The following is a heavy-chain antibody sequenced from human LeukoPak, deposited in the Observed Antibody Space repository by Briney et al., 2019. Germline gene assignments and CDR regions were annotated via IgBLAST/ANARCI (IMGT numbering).Heavy chain of an antibody. CDR3: AKWGDYDVLTGYYDPDY. V-gene: IGHV3-23*01. CDR1: GFTFSNYA. J-gene: IGHJ4*02. Sequence: GGSLRLSCAAPGFTFSNYAMCWVRPAPGKGMEWVSAITGSGGSTYYADSVKGRFTISRDNSKNTLYLQMNSLRAEDTAVYYCAKWGDYDVLTGYYDPDYWGQGTLVTVSS. CDR2: ITGSGGST. D-gene: IGHD3-9*01.